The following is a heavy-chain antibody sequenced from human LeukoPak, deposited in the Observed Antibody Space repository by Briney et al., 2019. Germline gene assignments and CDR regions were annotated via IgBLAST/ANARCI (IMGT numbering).Heavy chain of an antibody. J-gene: IGHJ6*02. CDR3: ARQVPAAMYYYYGMDV. CDR2: IYYSGDT. CDR1: GGSISNYY. V-gene: IGHV4-59*08. Sequence: TSETLSLTCTVSGGSISNYYWSWIRQPPGKGLEWIGYIYYSGDTNYNPSLKSRVTISVDTSTNHFSLKLTSVTAADTAVYYCARQVPAAMYYYYGMDVWGQGTTVTVSS. D-gene: IGHD2-2*01.